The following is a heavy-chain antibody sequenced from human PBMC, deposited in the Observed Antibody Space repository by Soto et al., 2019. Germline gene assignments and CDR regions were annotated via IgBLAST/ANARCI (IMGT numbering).Heavy chain of an antibody. CDR2: INPNSGGT. CDR3: ASDFWSGPRFYYCMDV. V-gene: IGHV1-2*02. CDR1: GYTFTGYY. Sequence: ASVKVSCKASGYTFTGYYMHWVRQAPGQGLEWMGWINPNSGGTNYAQKFQGRVTMTRDTSISTAYMELSRLRSDDTAVYYCASDFWSGPRFYYCMDVWGQGTTVTVSS. J-gene: IGHJ6*02. D-gene: IGHD3-3*01.